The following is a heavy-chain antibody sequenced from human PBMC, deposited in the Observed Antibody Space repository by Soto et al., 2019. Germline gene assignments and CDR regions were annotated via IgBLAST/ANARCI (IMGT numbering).Heavy chain of an antibody. D-gene: IGHD6-6*01. CDR2: FDPEDGET. V-gene: IGHV1-24*01. CDR1: GYTLTELS. CDR3: ATDLGLAARRGGGFDP. Sequence: ASVKVSCKVSGYTLTELSMHWVRQAPGKGLEWMGGFDPEDGETIYAQKFQGRVTMTEDTSTDTAYMELSSLRSEDTAVYYCATDLGLAARRGGGFDPWGQGTLVTVSS. J-gene: IGHJ5*02.